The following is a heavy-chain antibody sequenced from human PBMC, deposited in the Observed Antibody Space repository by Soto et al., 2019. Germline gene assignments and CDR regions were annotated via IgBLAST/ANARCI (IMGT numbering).Heavy chain of an antibody. CDR1: GGTFSSYA. Sequence: QVQLVQSGAAVKKPGSSVKVSCKASGGTFSSYAISWVRQAPGQGLEWMGGIIPIFGTANYAQKFQGRVTITADESTSAAYMELSSLRSEDTAVYYCASLPGVRYDSSGYEPNFDYWGQGTLVIVSS. CDR2: IIPIFGTA. V-gene: IGHV1-69*12. CDR3: ASLPGVRYDSSGYEPNFDY. J-gene: IGHJ4*02. D-gene: IGHD3-22*01.